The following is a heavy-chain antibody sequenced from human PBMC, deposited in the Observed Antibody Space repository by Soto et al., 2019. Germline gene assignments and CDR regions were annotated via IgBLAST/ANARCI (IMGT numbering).Heavy chain of an antibody. V-gene: IGHV3-48*03. CDR1: GFTFSSYE. D-gene: IGHD5-18*01. CDR3: ELIGYSYGPGNFYYYGMDV. CDR2: ISSSGSTI. Sequence: QPGGSLRLSCAASGFTFSSYEMNWVRQAPGKGLEWVSYISSSGSTIYYADSVKGRFTISRDNAKNSLYLQMNSLRAEDTAVYYCELIGYSYGPGNFYYYGMDVWGQGTTVTVSS. J-gene: IGHJ6*02.